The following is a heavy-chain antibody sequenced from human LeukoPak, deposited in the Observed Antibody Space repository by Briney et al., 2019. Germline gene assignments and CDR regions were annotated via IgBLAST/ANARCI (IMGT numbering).Heavy chain of an antibody. CDR1: GYTFTGYY. Sequence: GASVKVSCKASGYTFTGYYMHWVRQAPGQGLEWMGGIIPLFGTADYAQKFQGRVTITADESTSTAYMELSRLRSDDTAVYYCASIYYDSSGRPLRGDAFDIWGQGTMVTVSS. CDR2: IIPLFGTA. CDR3: ASIYYDSSGRPLRGDAFDI. V-gene: IGHV1-69*13. D-gene: IGHD3-22*01. J-gene: IGHJ3*02.